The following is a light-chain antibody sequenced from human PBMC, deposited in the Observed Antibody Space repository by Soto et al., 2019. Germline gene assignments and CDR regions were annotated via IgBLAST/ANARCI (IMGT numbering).Light chain of an antibody. CDR1: QSVSSY. V-gene: IGKV3-11*01. J-gene: IGKJ3*01. Sequence: EIVLTQSPATLSLSPGERATLSCRASQSVSSYLAWYQQKPGQAPRLLIYDASNRATGIPARFSGSGSGTDFTLTISSLQSEDFAVYYCQQYNKWPLFGPGTKVDIK. CDR3: QQYNKWPL. CDR2: DAS.